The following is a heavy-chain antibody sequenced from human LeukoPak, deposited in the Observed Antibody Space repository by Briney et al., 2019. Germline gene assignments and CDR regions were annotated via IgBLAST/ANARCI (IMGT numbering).Heavy chain of an antibody. CDR3: AKNAAAAGVKWLDP. D-gene: IGHD6-13*01. J-gene: IGHJ5*02. CDR1: GFTFSSDA. CDR2: ISGSGGST. Sequence: GGSLRLSCVASGFTFSSDAMTWARHAPGKGLEWGSDISGSGGSTDYAGSVKGRFIISRDNSKNTLYLQMNSLRAEDTAVYYCAKNAAAAGVKWLDPWGQGTLVTVSS. V-gene: IGHV3-23*01.